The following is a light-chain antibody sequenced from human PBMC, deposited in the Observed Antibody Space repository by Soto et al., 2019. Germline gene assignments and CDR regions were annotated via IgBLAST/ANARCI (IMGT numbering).Light chain of an antibody. CDR1: QTILSTSNNKHY. CDR3: HQYYSVPPT. V-gene: IGKV4-1*01. CDR2: WAS. J-gene: IGKJ5*01. Sequence: DIVMTQSPDSLAVSLGERVTISCKSSQTILSTSNNKHYLAWFRQKPGQPPKLLIYWASTRESGVPDRFSGSGSGTDFTLTITSLQAEDVAMYYCHQYYSVPPTVGQGTRLEIK.